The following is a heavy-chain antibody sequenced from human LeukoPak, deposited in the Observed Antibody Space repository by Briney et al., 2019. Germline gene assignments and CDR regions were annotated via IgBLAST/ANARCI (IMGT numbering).Heavy chain of an antibody. CDR3: ARLPGTNWMGEYYFDY. CDR1: GFTFSSYA. D-gene: IGHD3-16*01. Sequence: GSLRLSCAASGFTFSSYAMTWVRQAPGKGLEWIGSIYYSGSTYYNPSLKSRVTISVDTSKNQFSLELSSVTAADTAVYYCARLPGTNWMGEYYFDYWGQGTLVTVSS. V-gene: IGHV4-39*01. J-gene: IGHJ4*02. CDR2: IYYSGST.